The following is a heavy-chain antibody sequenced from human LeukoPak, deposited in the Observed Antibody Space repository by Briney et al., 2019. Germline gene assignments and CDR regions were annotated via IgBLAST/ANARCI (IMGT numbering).Heavy chain of an antibody. V-gene: IGHV1-69*04. J-gene: IGHJ6*02. Sequence: SVKVSCKASGGTFSSYAISWVRQAPGQGLEWMGRIIPILGIANYAQKFQGRVTITADKSTSTAYMELSSLRSEDTAVYYCARDRRIAAAGPYGMDVWGQGTTVTVSS. CDR2: IIPILGIA. D-gene: IGHD6-13*01. CDR3: ARDRRIAAAGPYGMDV. CDR1: GGTFSSYA.